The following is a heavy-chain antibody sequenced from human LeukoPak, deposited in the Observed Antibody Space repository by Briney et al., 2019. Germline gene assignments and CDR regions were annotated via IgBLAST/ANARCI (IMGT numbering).Heavy chain of an antibody. J-gene: IGHJ4*02. D-gene: IGHD3-22*01. CDR2: ISGSGGST. V-gene: IGHV3-23*01. Sequence: GGSLSLSCAASGFTFSSYAMSWFRQAPGKGLEWVSAISGSGGSTYYADSVKGRFTISRDNSKNTLYLQMNSLRAEDTAVYYCAKANYYDSSGYYSVLRFDYWGQGTLVTVSS. CDR1: GFTFSSYA. CDR3: AKANYYDSSGYYSVLRFDY.